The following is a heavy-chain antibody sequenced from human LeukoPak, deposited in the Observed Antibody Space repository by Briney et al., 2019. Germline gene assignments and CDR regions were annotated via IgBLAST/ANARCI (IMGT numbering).Heavy chain of an antibody. J-gene: IGHJ2*01. V-gene: IGHV4-31*03. CDR2: IYYSGST. CDR1: GGSISSGGYY. Sequence: SETLSLTCTVSGGSISSGGYYWSWIRQHPGKGLEWIGYIYYSGSTYYNPSLKSRVTISVDTSKNQFSLKLSSVTAADTAVYYCAREVGGSADLWGRGTPVTVSS. D-gene: IGHD3-16*01. CDR3: AREVGGSADL.